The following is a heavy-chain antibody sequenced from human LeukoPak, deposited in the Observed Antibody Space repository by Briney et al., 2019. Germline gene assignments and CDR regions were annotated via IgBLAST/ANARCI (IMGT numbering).Heavy chain of an antibody. Sequence: SETLSLTCAVYGGSFSGYYWSWTRQPPGKGLEWIGEINHSGSTNYNPSLKSRVTISVDTSKNQFSLKLSSVTAADTAVYYCARAAAAGRGGNWFDPWGQGTLVTVSS. J-gene: IGHJ5*02. CDR2: INHSGST. CDR1: GGSFSGYY. CDR3: ARAAAAGRGGNWFDP. D-gene: IGHD6-13*01. V-gene: IGHV4-34*01.